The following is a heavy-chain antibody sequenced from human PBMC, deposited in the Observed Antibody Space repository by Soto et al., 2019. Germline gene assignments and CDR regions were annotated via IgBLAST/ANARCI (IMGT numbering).Heavy chain of an antibody. CDR3: ARHAGSTRTLDY. V-gene: IGHV5-51*01. J-gene: IGHJ4*02. Sequence: WDRAMPGKGLELMGIIYPSDSDTRYRPSFQGQVTISADKSISSAYLQWSSLRASDTAMYYWARHAGSTRTLDYWGQRNAVDVSA. D-gene: IGHD1-1*01. CDR2: IYPSDSDT.